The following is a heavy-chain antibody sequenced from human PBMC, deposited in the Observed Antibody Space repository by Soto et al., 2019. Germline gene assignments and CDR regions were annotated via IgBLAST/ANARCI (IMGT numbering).Heavy chain of an antibody. Sequence: QVQLQESGPGLVKPSETLSLTCTVSGDSVSSGSYFWSWIRQPPGKGLEWIGYIYDNGKTHYNLSLESRVTISVDTSKNQFSLQLTSVTAADTAVYYCAEANVAAAGIHYYWGQGTLVTVSS. J-gene: IGHJ4*02. D-gene: IGHD6-13*01. CDR2: IYDNGKT. CDR3: AEANVAAAGIHYY. V-gene: IGHV4-61*01. CDR1: GDSVSSGSYF.